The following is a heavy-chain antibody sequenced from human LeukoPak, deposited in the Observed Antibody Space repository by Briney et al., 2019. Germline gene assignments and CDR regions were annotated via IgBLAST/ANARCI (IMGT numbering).Heavy chain of an antibody. CDR2: INGCGFSI. V-gene: IGHV3-23*01. CDR3: ARGYYDSSGYTVDY. J-gene: IGHJ4*02. D-gene: IGHD3-22*01. Sequence: GGSLRLSCAASGFTFSSYAMRWVRQAPGKGLEWVSGINGCGFSIYYADSVKGRFAISRDNAKNSLYLQMNSLRAEDTAVYYCARGYYDSSGYTVDYWGQGTLVTVSS. CDR1: GFTFSSYA.